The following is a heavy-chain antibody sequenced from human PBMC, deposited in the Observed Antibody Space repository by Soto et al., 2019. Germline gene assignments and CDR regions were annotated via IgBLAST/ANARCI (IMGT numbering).Heavy chain of an antibody. D-gene: IGHD3-22*01. CDR3: ARSRYDSSGYYYWEKPAFDY. Sequence: GGSLRLSCAASGFTFSSYAMSWVRQAPGKGLEWVSAISGSGGSTYYADSVKGRFTISRDNSKNTLYLQMNSLRAEDTAVYYCARSRYDSSGYYYWEKPAFDYWGQGTLVTVSS. CDR2: ISGSGGST. V-gene: IGHV3-23*01. CDR1: GFTFSSYA. J-gene: IGHJ4*02.